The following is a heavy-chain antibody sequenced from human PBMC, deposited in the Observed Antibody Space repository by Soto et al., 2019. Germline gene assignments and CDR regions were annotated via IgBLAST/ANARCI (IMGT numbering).Heavy chain of an antibody. CDR2: ISAYNGNT. J-gene: IGHJ3*02. CDR3: ARDTYGGNSIHAFDI. CDR1: GYTFTSYG. Sequence: ASVKVSCKASGYTFTSYGISWVRQAPGQGLEWMGWISAYNGNTNYAQKLQGRVTMTTDTSTSTAYMGLRSLRSDDTAVYYCARDTYGGNSIHAFDIWGQGTMVTVSS. V-gene: IGHV1-18*01. D-gene: IGHD4-17*01.